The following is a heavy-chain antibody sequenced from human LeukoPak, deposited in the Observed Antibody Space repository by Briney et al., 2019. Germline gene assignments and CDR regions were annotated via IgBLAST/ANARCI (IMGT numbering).Heavy chain of an antibody. Sequence: GGSLRLSCAASGFTFSCHAVHWVRQAPGKGLEWVAFISYDGNIKYYADSVKGRFTISRDNSKNTLFLQMNSLRSEDTAMYYCARNSEREYWFDSWGQGTLVTVSS. J-gene: IGHJ5*01. CDR3: ARNSEREYWFDS. D-gene: IGHD2/OR15-2a*01. V-gene: IGHV3-30-3*01. CDR1: GFTFSCHA. CDR2: ISYDGNIK.